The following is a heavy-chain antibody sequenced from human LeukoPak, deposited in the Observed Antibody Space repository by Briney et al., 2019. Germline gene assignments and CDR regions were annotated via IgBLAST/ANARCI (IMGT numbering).Heavy chain of an antibody. J-gene: IGHJ4*02. V-gene: IGHV3-48*01. CDR3: ARVFDY. CDR2: ISSSSSTI. Sequence: RPGGSLRLSCAASGFTFSSYDMNWVRRAPGRGLEWVSYISSSSSTIYYADSVKGRFTISRDNAKNSLFLQMNSLRAEDTAVYYCARVFDYWGQGTLVTVSS. CDR1: GFTFSSYD.